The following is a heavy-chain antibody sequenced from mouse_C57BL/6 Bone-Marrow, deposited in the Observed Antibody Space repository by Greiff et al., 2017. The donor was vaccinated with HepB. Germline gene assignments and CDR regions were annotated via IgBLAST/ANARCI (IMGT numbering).Heavy chain of an antibody. CDR3: ARGSTVVARDWFAY. CDR2: ISYSGST. CDR1: GYSITSGYD. Sequence: ESGPGMVKPSQSLSLTCTVTGYSITSGYDWHWIRHFPGNKLEWMGYISYSGSTNYNPSLKSRISITHDTSKNHFFLKLNSVTTEDTATYYCARGSTVVARDWFAYWGQGTLVTVSA. V-gene: IGHV3-1*01. D-gene: IGHD1-1*01. J-gene: IGHJ3*01.